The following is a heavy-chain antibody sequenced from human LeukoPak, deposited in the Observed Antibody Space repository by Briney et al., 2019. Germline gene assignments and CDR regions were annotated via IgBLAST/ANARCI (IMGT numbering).Heavy chain of an antibody. Sequence: PSETLSLTCAVYGGSFSGYYWSWIRQPPGKGLEWIGEINHSGSTNYNPSLKSRVTISVDTFKNQFSLKLSSVTAADTAVYYCARASGAFDIWGQGTMVTVSS. CDR3: ARASGAFDI. V-gene: IGHV4-34*01. J-gene: IGHJ3*02. CDR2: INHSGST. CDR1: GGSFSGYY.